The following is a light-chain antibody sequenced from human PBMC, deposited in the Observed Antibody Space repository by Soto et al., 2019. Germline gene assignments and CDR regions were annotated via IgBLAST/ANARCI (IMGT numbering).Light chain of an antibody. J-gene: IGLJ3*02. CDR3: GTWDGGLTAGV. CDR1: RSNIGKDF. Sequence: QSVLTQPPSVSAAPGQKVTISFSGTRSNIGKDFVSWYQQLPGRAPKLLIYDNNKRPSGIPDRFSASKSGTSATLDIAGLQTGDEAVYYCGTWDGGLTAGVFGGGTKVTIL. CDR2: DNN. V-gene: IGLV1-51*01.